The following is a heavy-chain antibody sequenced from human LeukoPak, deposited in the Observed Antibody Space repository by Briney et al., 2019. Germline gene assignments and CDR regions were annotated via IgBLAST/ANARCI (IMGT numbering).Heavy chain of an antibody. Sequence: SETLSLTCAVYGGSFSGYYWSWIRQPPGKGLEWIGEINHSGSTNYNPSLKSRVTISVDTSKNQFSLKLSSVTAADTAVYYCARRTYGSGSYLEGFDPWGQGTLVTVSS. CDR1: GGSFSGYY. D-gene: IGHD3-10*01. CDR2: INHSGST. V-gene: IGHV4-34*01. J-gene: IGHJ5*02. CDR3: ARRTYGSGSYLEGFDP.